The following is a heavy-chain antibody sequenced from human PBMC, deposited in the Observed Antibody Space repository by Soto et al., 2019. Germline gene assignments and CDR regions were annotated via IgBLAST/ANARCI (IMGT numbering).Heavy chain of an antibody. J-gene: IGHJ4*02. CDR3: ARAMDPGGWDYYDSSGYYEYYFDY. CDR2: IYYSGST. Sequence: SETLSLTCTVSGGSINRYYWNWIRQPPGKGLEWIGYIYYSGSTNYNPSLKSRVTISVDTSKNQFSLKLSSVTAADTAVYYCARAMDPGGWDYYDSSGYYEYYFDYWGQGTLVTVSS. CDR1: GGSINRYY. V-gene: IGHV4-59*01. D-gene: IGHD3-22*01.